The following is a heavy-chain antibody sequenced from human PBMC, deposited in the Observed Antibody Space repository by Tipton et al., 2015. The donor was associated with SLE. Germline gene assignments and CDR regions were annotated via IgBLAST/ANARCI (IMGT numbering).Heavy chain of an antibody. V-gene: IGHV4-61*02. CDR2: IYTSGST. D-gene: IGHD1-26*01. CDR3: ARDVGPGWFDP. Sequence: GLVKPSQTLSLTCTVSGGSISSGSYYWSWIRQPAGKGLEWIGRIYTSGSTKYNPSLKSRVTISVDTSKNQFSLKLGAVTAADTAVYYCARDVGPGWFDPWGQGTPVTVSS. J-gene: IGHJ5*02. CDR1: GGSISSGSYY.